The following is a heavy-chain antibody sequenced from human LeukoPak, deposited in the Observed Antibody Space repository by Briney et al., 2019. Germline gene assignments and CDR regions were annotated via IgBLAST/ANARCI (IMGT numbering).Heavy chain of an antibody. CDR2: VDPEDGET. V-gene: IGHV1-69-2*01. CDR1: GYTLREYY. J-gene: IGHJ4*02. CDR3: VRGGRAAKYFDY. D-gene: IGHD1-26*01. Sequence: ASVKVSCKVSGYTLREYYMHWVQLAPGKGPEWMGLVDPEDGETMYAENFQGRVIMTADTSTGTVFMELRSLRSEDTAMYHCVRGGRAAKYFDYWGQGTLVIVSS.